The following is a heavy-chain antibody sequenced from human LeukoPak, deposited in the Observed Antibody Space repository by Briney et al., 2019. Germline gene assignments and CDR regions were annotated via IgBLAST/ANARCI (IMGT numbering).Heavy chain of an antibody. V-gene: IGHV3-23*01. D-gene: IGHD3-10*01. CDR1: GFTFSSYA. J-gene: IGHJ4*02. Sequence: PGGSLRLSCAASGFTFSSYAMSWVRQAPGKGLEWVSAISGSGGSTYYADSVKGRFTISRDNSKNTLYLQMNSLRAEDTAVYYCAKGRYGSGKRPNFDYCGQGTLVTVSS. CDR2: ISGSGGST. CDR3: AKGRYGSGKRPNFDY.